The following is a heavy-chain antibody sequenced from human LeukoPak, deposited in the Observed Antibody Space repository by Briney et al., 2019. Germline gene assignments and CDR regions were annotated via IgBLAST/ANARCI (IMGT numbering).Heavy chain of an antibody. V-gene: IGHV3-33*06. Sequence: GGSLRLSCAACGFTFSSYGMHWVRQAPGKGLEWVAVIWYDGSNKYYADSVKGRFTISRDNSKNTLYLQMNSLRAEDTAVYYCAKDGAYCDILTGYYSKSAFDIWGQGTMVTVSS. J-gene: IGHJ3*02. D-gene: IGHD3-9*01. CDR3: AKDGAYCDILTGYYSKSAFDI. CDR2: IWYDGSNK. CDR1: GFTFSSYG.